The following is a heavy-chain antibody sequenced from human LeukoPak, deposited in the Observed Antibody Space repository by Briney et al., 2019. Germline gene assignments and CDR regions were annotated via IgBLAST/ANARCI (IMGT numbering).Heavy chain of an antibody. V-gene: IGHV3-74*01. CDR3: ARDGGAAYFDY. Sequence: PGGSLRLSCAASGFTFSNYWMHWVRQVSGKGLVWVSRIKSDGSSTSYADSVKGRFTVSRDNAKNTLYLQIHSLRAEDTAVYYCARDGGAAYFDYWGQGTLVTVSS. CDR2: IKSDGSST. D-gene: IGHD3-16*01. J-gene: IGHJ4*02. CDR1: GFTFSNYW.